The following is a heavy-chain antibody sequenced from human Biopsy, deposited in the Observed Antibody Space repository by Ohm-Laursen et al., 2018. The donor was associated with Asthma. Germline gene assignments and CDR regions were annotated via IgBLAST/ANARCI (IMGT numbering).Heavy chain of an antibody. CDR2: IYYSGTT. CDR3: VRGSSSWHHGPFHYYYGMDV. CDR1: SGSGGYMRSGNYY. Sequence: SQTLSLTCSLSSGSGGYMRSGNYYWGWIRQPPGKGLEGIGSIYYSGTTYYNPSLEGRVTVSADTSKNQFSLKLTSVTAADTAVYYCVRGSSSWHHGPFHYYYGMDVWGQGTTATVSS. D-gene: IGHD6-13*01. V-gene: IGHV4-39*01. J-gene: IGHJ6*02.